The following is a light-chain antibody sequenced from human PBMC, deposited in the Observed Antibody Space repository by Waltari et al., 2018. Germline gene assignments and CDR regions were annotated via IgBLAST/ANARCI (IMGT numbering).Light chain of an antibody. CDR2: AAS. V-gene: IGKV1-12*01. CDR1: QGINNY. J-gene: IGKJ1*01. CDR3: QQGNSFPAT. Sequence: IQMTQSPSPVSASVGDRVIITCRASQGINNYLAWYQQKPGEAPNLLIYAASVLQTEVPSRFSETGSGTDFTLTINSRQPEDVGTYFCQQGNSFPATCRQGTKVDVK.